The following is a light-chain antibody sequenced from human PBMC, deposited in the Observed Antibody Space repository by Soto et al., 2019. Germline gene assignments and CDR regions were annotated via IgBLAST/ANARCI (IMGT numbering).Light chain of an antibody. CDR2: EVS. CDR1: SSDVGGYNY. Sequence: QSVLTQPPSASGSPGQSVTISYTGTSSDVGGYNYVSWYQQHPGKAPKLIIYEVSKWPSGIPDRFSGSKSGNTASLTVSGLQAEDEADYYCNAYAGSNNWVFGGGTKLTVL. CDR3: NAYAGSNNWV. J-gene: IGLJ3*02. V-gene: IGLV2-8*01.